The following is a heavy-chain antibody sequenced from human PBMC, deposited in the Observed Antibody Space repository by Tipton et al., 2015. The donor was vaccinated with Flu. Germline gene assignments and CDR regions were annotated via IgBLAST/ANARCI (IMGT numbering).Heavy chain of an antibody. V-gene: IGHV4-4*07. J-gene: IGHJ1*01. D-gene: IGHD6-19*01. Sequence: TLSLTCTVSGGSISSFYWSWIRQPAGKGLEWIGRMYSSGTTKYNPSLKSRVTISLDTSKNQFSLKLSSVTAADTAVYYCAREKDSSGSVYFQHWGQGTLVTVSS. CDR3: AREKDSSGSVYFQH. CDR1: GGSISSFY. CDR2: MYSSGTT.